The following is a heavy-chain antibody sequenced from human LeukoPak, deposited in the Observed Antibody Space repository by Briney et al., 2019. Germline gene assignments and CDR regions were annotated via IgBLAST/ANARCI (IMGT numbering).Heavy chain of an antibody. Sequence: SETLSLTCTVSGGSISSGSYYWSWIRQPAGKGLEWIGRIYTSGSTNYNPSLKSRVTISVDTSKNQFSLNLTSVTAADTAVYYCAREGRDYYYYYMDVWGKGTTVTVSS. CDR2: IYTSGST. V-gene: IGHV4-61*02. J-gene: IGHJ6*03. CDR1: GGSISSGSYY. CDR3: AREGRDYYYYYMDV.